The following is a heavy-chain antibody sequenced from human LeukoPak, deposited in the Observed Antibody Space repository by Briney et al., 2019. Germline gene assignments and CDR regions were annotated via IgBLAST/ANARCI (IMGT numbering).Heavy chain of an antibody. Sequence: SVKVSCKASGDTFSSYAISWVRQAPGQGLEWMGRIIPILGIANYAQKFQGRVTITADKSTSTAYMELSSLRSEDTAVYYCARDTLMVRGVSGVYYYGMDVWGQGTTVTVSS. CDR3: ARDTLMVRGVSGVYYYGMDV. V-gene: IGHV1-69*04. CDR2: IIPILGIA. J-gene: IGHJ6*02. D-gene: IGHD3-10*01. CDR1: GDTFSSYA.